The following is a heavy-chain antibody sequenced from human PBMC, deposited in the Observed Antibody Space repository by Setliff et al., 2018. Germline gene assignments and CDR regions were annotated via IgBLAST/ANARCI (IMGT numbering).Heavy chain of an antibody. V-gene: IGHV3-23*01. CDR3: ARDRGGASTRDH. Sequence: GGSLRLSCVASGFTFSNNAMNWVRQAPGGGLEWVSGISDSGDTTIYADSVKGRFTISRDNAKNSLYLQMSSLRAEDTAIYYCARDRGGASTRDHWGQGTLVTVSS. CDR2: ISDSGDTT. CDR1: GFTFSNNA. D-gene: IGHD1-26*01. J-gene: IGHJ4*02.